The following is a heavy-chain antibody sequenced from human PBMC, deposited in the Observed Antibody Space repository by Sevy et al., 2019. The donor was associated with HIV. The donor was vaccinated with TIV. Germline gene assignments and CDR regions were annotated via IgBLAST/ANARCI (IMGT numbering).Heavy chain of an antibody. J-gene: IGHJ6*02. CDR2: INHSGST. CDR3: ARGGSSSWYILGNYYYYYGMDV. CDR1: GGSFSGYY. Sequence: SETLSLTCAVYGGSFSGYYWSWIRQPPGKGLEWIGEINHSGSTNYNPSLKSRVTISVDTSKNQFYLKLSSVTAADTAVYYCARGGSSSWYILGNYYYYYGMDVWGQGTTVTVSS. V-gene: IGHV4-34*01. D-gene: IGHD6-13*01.